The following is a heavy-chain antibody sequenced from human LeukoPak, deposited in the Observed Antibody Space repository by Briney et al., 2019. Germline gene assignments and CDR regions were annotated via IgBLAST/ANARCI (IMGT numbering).Heavy chain of an antibody. V-gene: IGHV3-21*01. CDR2: ISSSGSDI. J-gene: IGHJ4*02. CDR1: GFTFSSYR. Sequence: GGSLRLSCAASGFTFSSYRMNWVRQAPGKGLEWVSSISSSGSDIYYADSVKGRFTISRDSAKNSLYLQMNSLRAEDTAVYYCASQSWLDYWGQGTLVTVSS. CDR3: ASQSWLDY. D-gene: IGHD3-9*01.